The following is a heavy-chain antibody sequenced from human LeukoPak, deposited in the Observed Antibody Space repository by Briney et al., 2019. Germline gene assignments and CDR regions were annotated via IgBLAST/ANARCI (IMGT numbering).Heavy chain of an antibody. CDR3: VRWGTGKSHDN. Sequence: GRSLRLSCAASGFTFSSHGMHWVRQSPGKGLEWVAVIWYDGSNKYYADSVKGRFTISRDNFKNTLYLQMDSLRVEDTAVYYCVRWGTGKSHDNCGQGILVTVSS. J-gene: IGHJ4*02. D-gene: IGHD3-16*01. CDR2: IWYDGSNK. V-gene: IGHV3-33*01. CDR1: GFTFSSHG.